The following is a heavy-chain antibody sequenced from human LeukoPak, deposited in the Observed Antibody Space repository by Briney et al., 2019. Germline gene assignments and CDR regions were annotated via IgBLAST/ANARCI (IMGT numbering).Heavy chain of an antibody. Sequence: SETLSLTCTVSGDSITAYYWSWIRQAAGKGLEWIGRIYTSGNTAYNPSLRSRVSMSVDTSKNQLSLNLYSVTAADTAVYYCARSGGSGTYYDGSFDYWGQGTLVTVSS. D-gene: IGHD1-26*01. CDR1: GDSITAYY. J-gene: IGHJ4*02. CDR2: IYTSGNT. V-gene: IGHV4-4*07. CDR3: ARSGGSGTYYDGSFDY.